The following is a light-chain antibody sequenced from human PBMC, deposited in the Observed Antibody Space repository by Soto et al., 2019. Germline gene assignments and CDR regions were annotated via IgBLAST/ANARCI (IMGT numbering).Light chain of an antibody. CDR1: QSVSSN. Sequence: EIVMTQSPATLSVSPGERATLSCRASQSVSSNLAWYQQKPGQAPRLLIYGASTRATGIPARFSGSGSGTEFTLTISRLEPEDFALYYCQHYQSGHPITFGQGTRLEIK. J-gene: IGKJ5*01. CDR3: QHYQSGHPIT. CDR2: GAS. V-gene: IGKV3-15*01.